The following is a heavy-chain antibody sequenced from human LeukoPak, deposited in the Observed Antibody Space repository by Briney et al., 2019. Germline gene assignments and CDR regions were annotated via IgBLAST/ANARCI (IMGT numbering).Heavy chain of an antibody. Sequence: GSVKVSWKASGYTFTNYDINWVRPATGQGLGWVGWMNPNSGNTGYAQKFQGRVTITRNTSIITAYMELSSLRAEDTAVNYCSRDGRYCGGDCWEPGDAFDIWGQGTMVSVSS. D-gene: IGHD2-21*02. CDR3: SRDGRYCGGDCWEPGDAFDI. V-gene: IGHV1-8*03. CDR2: MNPNSGNT. CDR1: GYTFTNYD. J-gene: IGHJ3*02.